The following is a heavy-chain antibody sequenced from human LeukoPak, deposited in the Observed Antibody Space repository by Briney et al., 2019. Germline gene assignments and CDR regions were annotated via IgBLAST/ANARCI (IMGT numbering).Heavy chain of an antibody. CDR3: ARAYSSSSGRPFDY. J-gene: IGHJ4*02. CDR2: IYYTGTT. V-gene: IGHV4-59*11. Sequence: SETLSPTCSVSGGSISSHYWSWIRQPPGKELEWIGYIYYTGTTNYKPSLKSRVTISVDTSKNQFSLNLTSVTAADTAVYYCARAYSSSSGRPFDYWGQGTLVTVSS. D-gene: IGHD6-6*01. CDR1: GGSISSHY.